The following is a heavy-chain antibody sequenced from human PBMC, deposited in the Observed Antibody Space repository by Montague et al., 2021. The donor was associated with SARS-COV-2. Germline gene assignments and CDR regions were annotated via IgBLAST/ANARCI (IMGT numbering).Heavy chain of an antibody. CDR3: ARHVSGSLTHFHH. CDR1: GGSISSGSYY. Sequence: TLSLTCTVSGGSISSGSYYWSWIRQPAGKGLEWIGRIYTSGSTNYNPSLKSRVTISIDTSKKQFSLNLSSVTAADTAVYYCARHVSGSLTHFHHWGQGSLVTVSS. J-gene: IGHJ1*01. CDR2: IYTSGST. D-gene: IGHD1-26*01. V-gene: IGHV4-61*02.